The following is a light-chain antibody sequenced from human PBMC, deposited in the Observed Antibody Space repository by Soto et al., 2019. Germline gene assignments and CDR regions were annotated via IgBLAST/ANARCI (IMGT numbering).Light chain of an antibody. CDR3: QQLERSPST. CDR1: QSVTRR. V-gene: IGKV1-5*01. Sequence: DIQMTQSPSTLSASVGDRVTITCRASQSVTRRLAWYQQIPGEAPKILVWDGTTLHRGVPSRFSGSGSGTEFSLTISSMQPDDFATSYCQQLERSPSTFGGGTKVDIK. J-gene: IGKJ4*01. CDR2: DGT.